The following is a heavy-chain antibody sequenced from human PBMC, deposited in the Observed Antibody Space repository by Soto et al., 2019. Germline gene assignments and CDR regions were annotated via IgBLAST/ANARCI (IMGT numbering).Heavy chain of an antibody. CDR2: ISPYNGDT. CDR1: GYTFKRFG. Sequence: QVQLVQSGAEMKKPGASVKISCKASGYTFKRFGVNWVRQAPGRGLEWMGWISPYNGDTKYAEKFQGRVTMTSDTPTETDYMELTSLRSDDTAVYYCAVRYCFVDVCLTPGVFDPDVWGQGTKVIVTS. J-gene: IGHJ6*02. CDR3: AVRYCFVDVCLTPGVFDPDV. D-gene: IGHD2-15*01. V-gene: IGHV1-18*01.